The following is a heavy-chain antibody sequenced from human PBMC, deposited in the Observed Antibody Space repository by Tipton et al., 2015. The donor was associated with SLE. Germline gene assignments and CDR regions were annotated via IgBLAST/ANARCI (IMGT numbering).Heavy chain of an antibody. CDR3: ATFRVTTVPRYFDL. D-gene: IGHD4-11*01. CDR2: IIHTGST. V-gene: IGHV4-34*12. J-gene: IGHJ2*01. Sequence: TLSLTCAVYGGSFSGYYWSWIRQPPGKGLEWIGDIIHTGSTNYNPSLKRRVTISIDSSKNQFSLKLSSVTAADTAVYYCATFRVTTVPRYFDLWGRGTLVTVSS. CDR1: GGSFSGYY.